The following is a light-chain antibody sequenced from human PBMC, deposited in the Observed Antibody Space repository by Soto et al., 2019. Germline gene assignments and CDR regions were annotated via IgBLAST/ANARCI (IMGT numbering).Light chain of an antibody. V-gene: IGLV1-40*01. J-gene: IGLJ2*01. CDR1: SSNIGAGYD. CDR2: GNS. CDR3: QCYLSSLRGSRV. Sequence: QSVLTQPTSVSGAPGQRVTISCTGSSSNIGAGYDVHWYQQLPGTAPKLLIYGNSNRPSGVPDRFSGSKSGTSASLAITGLQAEDEADYSCQCYLSSLRGSRVFGGGTKLPVL.